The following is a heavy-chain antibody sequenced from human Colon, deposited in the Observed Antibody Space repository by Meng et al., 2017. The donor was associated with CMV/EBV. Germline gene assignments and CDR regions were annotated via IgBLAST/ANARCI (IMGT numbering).Heavy chain of an antibody. CDR3: ARGIESDFRGNLNWGVLGY. Sequence: GESLKISCAASGFTFSSYEMNWVRQAPGKGLEWVSYISSSGSTIYYADSVKGRFTISRDNAKNSLYLQMNSLRAEDTAVYYCARGIESDFRGNLNWGVLGYWGQGTLVTVSS. J-gene: IGHJ4*02. D-gene: IGHD4-23*01. V-gene: IGHV3-48*03. CDR2: ISSSGSTI. CDR1: GFTFSSYE.